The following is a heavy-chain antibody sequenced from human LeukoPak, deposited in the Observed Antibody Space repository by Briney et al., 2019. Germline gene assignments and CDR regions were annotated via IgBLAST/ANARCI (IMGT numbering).Heavy chain of an antibody. J-gene: IGHJ4*02. D-gene: IGHD3-3*01. CDR3: ARGIAGRIATFGVIRGGYFDY. V-gene: IGHV3-48*01. CDR1: GFTFSNFG. CDR2: ICSSATVT. Sequence: PGGSLRLSCAASGFTFSNFGLNWVRQAPGRGLEWVSYICSSATVTNYAAAVEGRFTISRDNAAKSLYLQMDSLRVEDTAVYYCARGIAGRIATFGVIRGGYFDYWGQGTLVAVSS.